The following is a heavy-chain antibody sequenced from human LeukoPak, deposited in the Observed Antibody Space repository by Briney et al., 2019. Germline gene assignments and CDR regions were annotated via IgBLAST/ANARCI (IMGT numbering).Heavy chain of an antibody. Sequence: SETLSLPCTVSGGSLSSNYWGWVRQPPGKGLGGVGYIFFSGSTNYNPSLKSRVTISVDTSKNQFSLKLSSVTAADTAVYYCARVTMGYDSSGPLNYFDYWGQGTLVTVSS. CDR1: GGSLSSNY. J-gene: IGHJ4*02. D-gene: IGHD3-22*01. V-gene: IGHV4-59*01. CDR3: ARVTMGYDSSGPLNYFDY. CDR2: IFFSGST.